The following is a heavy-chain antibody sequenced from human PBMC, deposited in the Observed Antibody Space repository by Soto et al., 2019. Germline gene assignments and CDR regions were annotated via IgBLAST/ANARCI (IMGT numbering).Heavy chain of an antibody. CDR2: IYHSGST. CDR3: ARALYCSGGSCSPLRGMDV. D-gene: IGHD2-15*01. Sequence: TLSLTFDVSGYSITNGYYWGWIRQPPGQGLEWIGTIYHSGSTYYNPSLKTRVTISVDTSKNQFSLKLSSVTAADTAVYYCARALYCSGGSCSPLRGMDVWGQGTTVTVSS. CDR1: GYSITNGYY. J-gene: IGHJ6*02. V-gene: IGHV4-38-2*01.